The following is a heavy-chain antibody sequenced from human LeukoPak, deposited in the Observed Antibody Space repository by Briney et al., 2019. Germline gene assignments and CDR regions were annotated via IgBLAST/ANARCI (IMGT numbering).Heavy chain of an antibody. D-gene: IGHD2-15*01. J-gene: IGHJ4*02. CDR3: ARDPVGRTGYYFDF. CDR2: ISFDGSDA. V-gene: IGHV3-74*01. Sequence: GGSLRLSCAASGFTLSGFWMHWVRQAPGKGLVWVSCISFDGSDATYADSVKGRFTISRDNAKNTLHLQMDSLTVEDTAVYYCARDPVGRTGYYFDFWGQGTLVTVSP. CDR1: GFTLSGFW.